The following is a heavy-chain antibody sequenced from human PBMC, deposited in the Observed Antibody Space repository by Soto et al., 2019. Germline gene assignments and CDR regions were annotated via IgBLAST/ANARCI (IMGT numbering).Heavy chain of an antibody. CDR1: GYSFTSYN. J-gene: IGHJ4*02. D-gene: IGHD2-15*01. CDR3: ARAPRPVAIAVLDH. Sequence: QVQLEQSGTEVKEPGASVKVSCKASGYSFTSYNINWVRQTTGQGLEWMGWVNPSNGDAGLAQRFQGRVTMSSDTSITTAFVEVSSLAPEDAAIYFCARAPRPVAIAVLDHWGQGTLVSVSS. V-gene: IGHV1-8*01. CDR2: VNPSNGDA.